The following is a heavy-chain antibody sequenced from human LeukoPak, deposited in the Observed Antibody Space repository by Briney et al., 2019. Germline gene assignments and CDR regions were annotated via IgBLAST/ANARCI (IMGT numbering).Heavy chain of an antibody. D-gene: IGHD3-16*01. CDR1: GFTFSSYW. CDR2: VKFDGSVT. V-gene: IGHV3-74*01. Sequence: GGSLRLSCAGSGFTFSSYWMHWVRQAPGKGLVWVSRVKFDGSVTTYAESVKGRFTISRDNAKNTLFLQMNSLRAEDTAVYYCERFGEVAVSLDYWGQGTPVTVSS. CDR3: ERFGEVAVSLDY. J-gene: IGHJ4*02.